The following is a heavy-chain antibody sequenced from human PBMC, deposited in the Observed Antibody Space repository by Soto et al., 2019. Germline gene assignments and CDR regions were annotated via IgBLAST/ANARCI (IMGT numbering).Heavy chain of an antibody. Sequence: LSLTCTVSGGSINDFYWSWIRQPPGKGLEWIGYIYYSGSTDYNPSLKGRVTISVDTSKNQFSLKLRSVTAADTAVYYCARVGGVAARTFDYWGQGXLVTVSS. J-gene: IGHJ4*02. D-gene: IGHD6-6*01. CDR3: ARVGGVAARTFDY. V-gene: IGHV4-59*01. CDR1: GGSINDFY. CDR2: IYYSGST.